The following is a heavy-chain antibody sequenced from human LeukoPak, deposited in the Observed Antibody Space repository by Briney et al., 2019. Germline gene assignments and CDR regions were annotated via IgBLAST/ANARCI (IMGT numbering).Heavy chain of an antibody. CDR3: ASVGITMIVDY. J-gene: IGHJ4*02. CDR2: IYSGGST. CDR1: GFTVRSNY. D-gene: IGHD3-22*01. V-gene: IGHV3-53*01. Sequence: GGSLRLSCAASGFTVRSNYMSWVRQAPGKGLEWVSVIYSGGSTYYADSVKGRFTISRDNSKNTLYLQMNSLRAEDTAVYYCASVGITMIVDYWGQGTLVTVSS.